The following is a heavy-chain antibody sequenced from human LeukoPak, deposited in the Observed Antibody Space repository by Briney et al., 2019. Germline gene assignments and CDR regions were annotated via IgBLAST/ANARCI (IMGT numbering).Heavy chain of an antibody. D-gene: IGHD2-8*01. CDR2: INPNSGGT. CDR3: ARDAGNGATTPRFEGYGMDV. Sequence: GASVKVSCKASGYTFTGYYMHWVRQAPGQGLEWMGWINPNSGGTNYAQKFQGRVTVTRDTSISTAYMELSRLRSDDTAVYYCARDAGNGATTPRFEGYGMDVWGQGTTVTVSS. J-gene: IGHJ6*02. V-gene: IGHV1-2*02. CDR1: GYTFTGYY.